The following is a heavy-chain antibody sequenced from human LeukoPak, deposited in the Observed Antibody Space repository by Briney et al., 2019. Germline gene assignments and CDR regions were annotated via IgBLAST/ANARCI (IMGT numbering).Heavy chain of an antibody. V-gene: IGHV4-61*02. J-gene: IGHJ4*02. CDR1: GGSISSGSYY. CDR3: ARIYSRGWSLDY. Sequence: PSETLSLTCTVSGGSISSGSYYWSWIRQPAGKGLEWIGRIYTSGSTNYNPSLKSRVTISVDTSKNQFSLRLSSMTAADTAVYYCARIYSRGWSLDYWGPGTLVTVSS. D-gene: IGHD6-19*01. CDR2: IYTSGST.